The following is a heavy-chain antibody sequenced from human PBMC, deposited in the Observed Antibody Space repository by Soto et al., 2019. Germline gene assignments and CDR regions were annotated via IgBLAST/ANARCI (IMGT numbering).Heavy chain of an antibody. V-gene: IGHV4-31*02. CDR1: GGSISSGGYH. J-gene: IGHJ3*02. D-gene: IGHD2-21*02. Sequence: QVQLQESGPGLVKPSQTLSLTCTVSGGSISSGGYHWSWIRQHPGKGLEWIGYIHYTGSTYYNPSLKSRVSISVDTSKDQFSLKLSSVTAAETAVYYGARDGYCGGDCDSAAFDICGQVTMVTVSS. CDR3: ARDGYCGGDCDSAAFDI. CDR2: IHYTGST.